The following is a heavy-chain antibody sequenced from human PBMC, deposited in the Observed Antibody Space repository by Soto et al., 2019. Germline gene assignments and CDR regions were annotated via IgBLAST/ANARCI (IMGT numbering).Heavy chain of an antibody. CDR2: INHSGST. D-gene: IGHD3-16*02. V-gene: IGHV4-34*01. CDR3: ARGSPIGYIWGSYRYTKAFDI. Sequence: SETLSLTCAVYGGSFSGYYWSWIRQPPGKGLEWIGEINHSGSTNYNPSLKSRVTISVDTSKNQFSLKLSSVTAADTAVYYCARGSPIGYIWGSYRYTKAFDIWGQGTMVTVSS. J-gene: IGHJ3*02. CDR1: GGSFSGYY.